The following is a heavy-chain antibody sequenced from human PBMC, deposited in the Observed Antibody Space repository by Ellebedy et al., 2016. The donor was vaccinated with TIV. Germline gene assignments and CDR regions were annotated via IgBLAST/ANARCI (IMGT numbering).Heavy chain of an antibody. J-gene: IGHJ5*02. D-gene: IGHD2-2*02. CDR1: GFTFSSYW. CDR2: INSDGSTT. CDR3: ARAGSTSCYKGCNWFDP. Sequence: GESLKISXAASGFTFSSYWMHWVSQAPGKGLMWVSPINSDGSTTSYADSVKGRFTISRDNAKNTLYLQMNSLRAEDTAVYYCARAGSTSCYKGCNWFDPWGQGTLVTVSS. V-gene: IGHV3-74*01.